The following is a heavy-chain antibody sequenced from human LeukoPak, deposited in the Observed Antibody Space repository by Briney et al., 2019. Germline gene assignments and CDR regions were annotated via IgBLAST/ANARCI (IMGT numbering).Heavy chain of an antibody. Sequence: SETLSLTCTVSGGSISSYYWSWIRQPPGKGLEWIGYIYTSGSTYYNPSLKSRVTISVDTSKNQFSLKLSSVTAADTAVYYCARRTVSSSVGDYYYYYYMDVWGKGTTVTVSS. J-gene: IGHJ6*03. CDR2: IYTSGST. D-gene: IGHD6-6*01. V-gene: IGHV4-4*09. CDR1: GGSISSYY. CDR3: ARRTVSSSVGDYYYYYYMDV.